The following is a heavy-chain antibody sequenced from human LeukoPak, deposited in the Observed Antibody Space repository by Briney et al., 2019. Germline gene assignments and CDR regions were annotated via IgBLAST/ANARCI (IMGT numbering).Heavy chain of an antibody. V-gene: IGHV3-74*01. CDR3: ARVGRSDFWSGYYTLLDY. CDR2: INSDGNST. CDR1: GFTFSSYW. D-gene: IGHD3-3*01. J-gene: IGHJ4*02. Sequence: GGSLRLSCAAPGFTFSSYWMHWVRQAPGKGLVWVSRINSDGNSTSYADSVKGRSTISRDNAKNTLYLQMNSLRAEDTAVYYCARVGRSDFWSGYYTLLDYWGQGTLVTVSS.